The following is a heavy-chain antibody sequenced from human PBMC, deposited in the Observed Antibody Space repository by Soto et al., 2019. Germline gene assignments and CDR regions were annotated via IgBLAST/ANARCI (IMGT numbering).Heavy chain of an antibody. CDR2: IYPGDSDT. D-gene: IGHD6-6*01. CDR1: GGNFASYV. V-gene: IGHV5-51*01. J-gene: IGHJ6*02. CDR3: ARTRSFTLGFYYDGMDV. Sequence: ESLKVSGKGSGGNFASYVIGWLRPMPGKDLEWMGIIYPGDSDTRYSPSFQGQVTISADKSLRTAYLQWTSLKASDTALYYCARTRSFTLGFYYDGMDVWGQGTKVTVSS.